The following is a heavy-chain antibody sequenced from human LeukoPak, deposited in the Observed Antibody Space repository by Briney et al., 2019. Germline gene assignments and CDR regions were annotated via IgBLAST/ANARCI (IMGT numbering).Heavy chain of an antibody. CDR2: IYYSGST. D-gene: IGHD2-2*01. J-gene: IGHJ5*02. V-gene: IGHV4-61*01. CDR3: ARATYPCSSTSCPAGNWFDP. Sequence: PSQTLSLTCPVSGGSISSGSYYWSWIRQPPGKGLEWIGYIYYSGSTNYNPSLKSRVTISVDTSKNQFSLKLSSVTAADTAVYYCARATYPCSSTSCPAGNWFDPWGQGTLVTVSS. CDR1: GGSISSGSYY.